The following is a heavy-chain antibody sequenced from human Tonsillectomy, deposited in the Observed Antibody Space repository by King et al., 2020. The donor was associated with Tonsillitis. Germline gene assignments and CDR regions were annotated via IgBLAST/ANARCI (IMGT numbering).Heavy chain of an antibody. CDR2: ISYDGSNK. J-gene: IGHJ4*02. CDR3: AKDQWQQLVEAAGLPDY. D-gene: IGHD6-13*01. Sequence: VQLVESGGGVVQPGRSLRLSCAASGFTFSSYGMHWVRQAPGKGLEWVAVISYDGSNKYYTDSVKGRFTISRDNSKNTLYLQMNSLRVEDTAVYYCAKDQWQQLVEAAGLPDYWGQGTLVTVSS. V-gene: IGHV3-30*18. CDR1: GFTFSSYG.